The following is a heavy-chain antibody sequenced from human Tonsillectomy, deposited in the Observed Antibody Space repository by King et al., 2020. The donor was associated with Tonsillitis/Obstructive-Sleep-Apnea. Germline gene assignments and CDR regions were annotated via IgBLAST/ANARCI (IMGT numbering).Heavy chain of an antibody. Sequence: VQLVESGGGLVQPGGSLRLSCAASGFTFSSYWMSWVRQAPGKGLEWVANIKEDGSEKYYVDSVKGRFIISRDNAKNSLYLQMNSLRAEDTAVYYCARVLDYFASSGYRAFDIWGQGTMVTVSS. D-gene: IGHD3-22*01. J-gene: IGHJ3*02. CDR2: IKEDGSEK. V-gene: IGHV3-7*03. CDR1: GFTFSSYW. CDR3: ARVLDYFASSGYRAFDI.